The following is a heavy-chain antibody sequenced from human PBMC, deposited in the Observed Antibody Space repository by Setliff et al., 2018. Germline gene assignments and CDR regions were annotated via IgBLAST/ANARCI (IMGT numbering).Heavy chain of an antibody. CDR3: AKDFGSTWLNYFDY. D-gene: IGHD6-13*01. J-gene: IGHJ4*02. CDR1: GFDFRMYG. V-gene: IGHV3-30*02. Sequence: GGSLRLSCETSGFDFRMYGIHWVRQAPDRGLEWVAFIRYASYQQKYADSVRGRFTISRDNSKNTLYLQMNSLSAEDTALYYCAKDFGSTWLNYFDYWGQGTLVTVSS. CDR2: IRYASYQQ.